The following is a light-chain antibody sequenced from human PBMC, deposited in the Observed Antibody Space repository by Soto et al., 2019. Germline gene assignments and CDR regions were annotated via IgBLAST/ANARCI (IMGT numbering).Light chain of an antibody. Sequence: EIVLTQSPATLSLSPGERATLSCRASQTISSYLAWYQHKPGQAPRLLIYDTSNRATGIPARFSGSGSGTDFTLTISSLEPEDFAVYYCNQRSNWPLTFGGGTKVDIK. V-gene: IGKV3-11*01. CDR2: DTS. J-gene: IGKJ4*01. CDR3: NQRSNWPLT. CDR1: QTISSY.